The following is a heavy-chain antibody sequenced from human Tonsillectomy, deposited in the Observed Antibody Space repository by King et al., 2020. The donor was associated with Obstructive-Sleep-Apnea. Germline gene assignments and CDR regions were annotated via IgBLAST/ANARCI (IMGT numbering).Heavy chain of an antibody. D-gene: IGHD1-20*01. CDR1: GGTFSSYI. CDR3: ARDEGSNWSHFDY. J-gene: IGHJ4*02. CDR2: IIPIFGTA. V-gene: IGHV1-69*01. Sequence: QLVQSGAEVKKPGSSVKVSCTASGGTFSSYIISWVRQAPGQGLERMGGIIPIFGTANYAQKFQGRVTITADESTSTAYMELSSLRSDDTALYYCARDEGSNWSHFDYWGQGTLVTVSS.